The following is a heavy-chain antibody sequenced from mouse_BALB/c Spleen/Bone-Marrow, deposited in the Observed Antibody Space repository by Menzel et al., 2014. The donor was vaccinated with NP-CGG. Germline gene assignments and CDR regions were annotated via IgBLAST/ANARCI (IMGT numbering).Heavy chain of an antibody. V-gene: IGHV5-6-4*01. CDR3: TRSYYRYDEEAWFAY. CDR1: GFTFSSYT. Sequence: EVMLVESGGGLVKPGGSLKLSCAAPGFTFSSYTMSWVRQTPEKRLEWVATISSGGSYTYYPDSVKGRFTISRDNAKNTLYLQMSSLKSEDTAMYYCTRSYYRYDEEAWFAYWGQGTLVTVSA. D-gene: IGHD2-14*01. CDR2: ISSGGSYT. J-gene: IGHJ3*01.